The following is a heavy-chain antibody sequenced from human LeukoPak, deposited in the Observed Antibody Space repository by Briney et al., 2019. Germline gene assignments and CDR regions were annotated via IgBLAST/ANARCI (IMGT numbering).Heavy chain of an antibody. D-gene: IGHD6-19*01. CDR1: GGSINSY. CDR3: ARGRYSSGWRDINYFDY. Sequence: PSETLSLTCTVSGGSINSYWSWIRQPAGKGLEWIGRISGSGTITYNPALQSRLSISIDTSKNQFSLKLSSVTAADTAVYYCARGRYSSGWRDINYFDYWGQGTLVTVSS. V-gene: IGHV4-4*07. J-gene: IGHJ4*02. CDR2: ISGSGTI.